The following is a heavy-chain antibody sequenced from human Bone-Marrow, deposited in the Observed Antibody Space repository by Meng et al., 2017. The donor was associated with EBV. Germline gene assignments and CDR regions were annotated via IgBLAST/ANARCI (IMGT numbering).Heavy chain of an antibody. D-gene: IGHD3-22*01. V-gene: IGHV4-30-2*01. J-gene: IGHJ4*02. CDR1: GESNASGGYS. CDR3: ARGDDSSGLDY. CDR2: IYHIGST. Sequence: LQVSGSGLVEPSQTLSLTCVVSGESNASGGYSWSWIWQPPGNGLELIGYIYHIGSTSYNPSLKSRVTISVDRSKNQFSLKLNSVTSADTAVYYCARGDDSSGLDYWGQGTLVTVSS.